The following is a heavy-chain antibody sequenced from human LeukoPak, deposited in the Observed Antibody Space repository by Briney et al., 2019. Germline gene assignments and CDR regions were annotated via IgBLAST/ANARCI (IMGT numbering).Heavy chain of an antibody. CDR2: IWYDGSDK. CDR3: AKDLGDYDSGGHIPDY. Sequence: GGSLRLSCAASGFSFSSYGMHWVRQAPGKGLEWVAVIWYDGSDKYYADSVKGRFSISRDNSKNTLYLRMNSLRAEDTAVYYCAKDLGDYDSGGHIPDYWGQGTLVTVSS. CDR1: GFSFSSYG. V-gene: IGHV3-33*06. J-gene: IGHJ4*02. D-gene: IGHD3-22*01.